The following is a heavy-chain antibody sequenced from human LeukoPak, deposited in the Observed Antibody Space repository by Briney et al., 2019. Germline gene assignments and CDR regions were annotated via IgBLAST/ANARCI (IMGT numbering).Heavy chain of an antibody. CDR3: ARDVLTAAAGTEYYFYYYGMDV. J-gene: IGHJ6*02. CDR2: IYYSGST. V-gene: IGHV4-59*01. CDR1: GGSISSYY. Sequence: SETLSFTCTVSGGSISSYYWSWIRQPPGKGLEWIGNIYYSGSTNYNPSLRSRVTISVDTSKNQFSLKLSSVTAADTAVYYCARDVLTAAAGTEYYFYYYGMDVWGQGTTATVSS. D-gene: IGHD6-13*01.